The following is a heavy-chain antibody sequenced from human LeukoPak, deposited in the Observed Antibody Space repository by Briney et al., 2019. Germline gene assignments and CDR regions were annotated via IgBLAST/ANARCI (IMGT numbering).Heavy chain of an antibody. CDR1: GYTFTGYC. V-gene: IGHV1-2*02. D-gene: IGHD2-2*01. J-gene: IGHJ6*03. CDR3: ARDRELYCSSTSCYYYYYYYMDV. CDR2: INPNSGGT. Sequence: GASVKVSCKASGYTFTGYCMHWVRQAPGQGLEWMGWINPNSGGTNYAQKFQGRVTMTRDTSISTAYMELSRLRSDDTAVYYCARDRELYCSSTSCYYYYYYYMDVWGKGTTVTVSS.